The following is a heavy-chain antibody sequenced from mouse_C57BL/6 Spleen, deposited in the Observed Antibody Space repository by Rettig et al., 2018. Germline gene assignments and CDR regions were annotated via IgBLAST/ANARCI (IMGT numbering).Heavy chain of an antibody. V-gene: IGHV2-6-2*01. CDR1: GFSLTSYG. Sequence: QSLSITCTVSGFSLTSYGVHWVRQPPGKGLEWLVVIWSDGSTTYNSALKSRLSISKDNSKSQVFLKMNSLQTDDTAMYYCARQGGWLLYFDYWGQGTTLTVSS. CDR2: IWSDGST. J-gene: IGHJ2*01. CDR3: ARQGGWLLYFDY. D-gene: IGHD2-3*01.